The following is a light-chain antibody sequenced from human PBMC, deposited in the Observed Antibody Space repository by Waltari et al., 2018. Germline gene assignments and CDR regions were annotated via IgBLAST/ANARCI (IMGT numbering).Light chain of an antibody. CDR3: QQSYSTPRT. CDR1: QSISSY. CDR2: AAS. J-gene: IGKJ4*01. Sequence: DIQMTQPPSSLSASVGDRVTITCRASQSISSYLNWYQHKPGKAPKLLIYAASSLQSGVPSRFSGSGSGTDFTLTISSLQPEDFATYYCQQSYSTPRTFGGGTKVEIK. V-gene: IGKV1-39*01.